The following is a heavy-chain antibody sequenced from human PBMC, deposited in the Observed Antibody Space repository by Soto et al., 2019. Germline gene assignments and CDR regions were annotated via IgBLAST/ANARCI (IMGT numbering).Heavy chain of an antibody. J-gene: IGHJ4*02. CDR3: GVDYRSSSPPAFDY. D-gene: IGHD6-6*01. Sequence: PGGSLRLSCAASGFTFSTYSMNWVRQAPGKGLEWVSSISTTSTYIYYADSVKGRFTISRDNAKNSLYLQMNSLRAEDAAVYYWGVDYRSSSPPAFDYWGQGTLVTVSS. CDR2: ISTTSTYI. CDR1: GFTFSTYS. V-gene: IGHV3-21*01.